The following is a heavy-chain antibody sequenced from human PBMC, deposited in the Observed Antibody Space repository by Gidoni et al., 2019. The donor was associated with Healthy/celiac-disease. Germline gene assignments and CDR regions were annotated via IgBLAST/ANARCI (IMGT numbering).Heavy chain of an antibody. CDR1: GFTFDDYA. D-gene: IGHD6-13*01. V-gene: IGHV3-9*01. J-gene: IGHJ3*02. CDR2: ISWNSGSI. CDR3: AKDITQGWPQQQFDAFDI. Sequence: EVQLVESGGGLVQPGRSLRLSCAASGFTFDDYAMHWGRQAPGKGLEWVSGISWNSGSIGYADSVKGRFTISRDNAKNSLYLQMNSLRAEDTALYYCAKDITQGWPQQQFDAFDIWGQGTMVTVSS.